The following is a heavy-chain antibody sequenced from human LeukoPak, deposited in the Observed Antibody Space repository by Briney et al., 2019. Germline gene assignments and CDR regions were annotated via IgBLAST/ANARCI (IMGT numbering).Heavy chain of an antibody. D-gene: IGHD5-12*01. CDR3: VNLGYSD. CDR2: IKNDGSDK. V-gene: IGHV3-7*01. CDR1: GFSFSAAW. J-gene: IGHJ4*02. Sequence: GGSLRLSCEASGFSFSAAWMTWGRQAPGKGLEWVATIKNDGSDKYYVDSVKGRFTLSRDNAKNLVYLQMNSLRVEDTAVYYCVNLGYSDGGQGTLVTVSS.